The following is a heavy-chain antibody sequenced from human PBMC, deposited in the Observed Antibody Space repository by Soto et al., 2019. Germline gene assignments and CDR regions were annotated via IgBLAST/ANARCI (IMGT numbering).Heavy chain of an antibody. Sequence: ASVKVSCKASGGTFSSYDISWVRQAPGQGLEWMGGIIPIFGTANYAQKFQGRVTITAVESTSTAYMELSSLRSEDTAVYYCAREGSIPARYDAVDIWGEGTMVVVS. V-gene: IGHV1-69*13. CDR3: AREGSIPARYDAVDI. J-gene: IGHJ3*02. D-gene: IGHD6-6*01. CDR1: GGTFSSYD. CDR2: IIPIFGTA.